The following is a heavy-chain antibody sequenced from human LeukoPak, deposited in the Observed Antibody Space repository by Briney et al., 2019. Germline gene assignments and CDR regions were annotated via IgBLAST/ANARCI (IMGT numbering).Heavy chain of an antibody. CDR2: IKSDGST. CDR3: ARAPSEIGGYYPEYFRH. V-gene: IGHV3-74*01. D-gene: IGHD3-22*01. CDR1: GFTFSTYW. Sequence: GGSLRLSCAASGFTFSTYWMHWVRQAPGKGLVWVSRIKSDGSTNYADSVKGRFTISRDNAKNTVSLQMNSLRTEDTGVYYCARAPSEIGGYYPEYFRHWGQGTLVTVSS. J-gene: IGHJ1*01.